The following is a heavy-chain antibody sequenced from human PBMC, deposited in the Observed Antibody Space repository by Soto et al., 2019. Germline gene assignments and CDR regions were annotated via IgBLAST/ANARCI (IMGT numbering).Heavy chain of an antibody. CDR2: IKQDGSEK. CDR3: ARGPHYGAWVDYFDN. Sequence: GGSLRLSCAASGFTFSSYWMSWVRQAPGKGLEWVANIKQDGSEKYYVDSVKGRFTISRDNAKNSLYLQLNSLRAEDTAVYYCARGPHYGAWVDYFDNWGQGTLVTVSS. J-gene: IGHJ4*02. D-gene: IGHD3-10*01. V-gene: IGHV3-7*01. CDR1: GFTFSSYW.